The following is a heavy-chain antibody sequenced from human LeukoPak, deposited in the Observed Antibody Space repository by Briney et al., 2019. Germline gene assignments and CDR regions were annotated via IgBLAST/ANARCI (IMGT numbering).Heavy chain of an antibody. J-gene: IGHJ3*02. CDR3: ARRASGDAFDI. V-gene: IGHV4-59*08. CDR1: GGSISSYY. CDR2: IYYSGST. Sequence: SETLSLTCTVSGGSISSYYWSWIRQPPGKGLEWIGYIYYSGSTNYNPSLKSRVTISVDTSKNQFSLKLSSVTAADTAVYYCARRASGDAFDIWGQGTMVTVSS. D-gene: IGHD6-25*01.